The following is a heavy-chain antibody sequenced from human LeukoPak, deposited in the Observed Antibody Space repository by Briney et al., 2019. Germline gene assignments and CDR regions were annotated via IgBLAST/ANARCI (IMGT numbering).Heavy chain of an antibody. Sequence: SETLSLTCAVYGGSFSGYYWSWIRQPPGKGLEWIGEINHSGSTNYNPSLKSRVTISVDTSKNQFSLKLSSVTAADTAVYYCARGLITFGGVIADGYWGQGTLVTVSS. J-gene: IGHJ4*02. CDR2: INHSGST. V-gene: IGHV4-34*01. D-gene: IGHD3-16*02. CDR1: GGSFSGYY. CDR3: ARGLITFGGVIADGY.